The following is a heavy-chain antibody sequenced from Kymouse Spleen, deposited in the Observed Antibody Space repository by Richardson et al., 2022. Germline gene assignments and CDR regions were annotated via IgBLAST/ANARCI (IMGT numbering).Heavy chain of an antibody. CDR1: GFTFDDYA. J-gene: IGHJ6*02. D-gene: IGHD1-7*01. Sequence: EVQLVESGGGLVQPGRSLRLSCAASGFTFDDYAMHWVRQAPGKGLEWVSGISWNSGSIGYADSVKGRFTISRDNAKNSLYLQMNSLRAEDTALYYCAKDKWNYDYYYYGMDVWGQGTTVTVSS. V-gene: IGHV3-9*01. CDR3: AKDKWNYDYYYYGMDV. CDR2: ISWNSGSI.